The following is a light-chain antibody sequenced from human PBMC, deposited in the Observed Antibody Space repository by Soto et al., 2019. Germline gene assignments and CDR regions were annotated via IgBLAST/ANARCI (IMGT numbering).Light chain of an antibody. CDR1: SSSIASNY. CDR3: QSYGV. Sequence: NFMLTQPHSVSESPGKTVTISCTRTSSSIASNYVQWYQQRPDSAPATLIYGDTLRPSGVPDRFSGSIDSSSNSASLSISGLQIEDEADYYCQSYGVFGGRTKVTVL. V-gene: IGLV6-57*04. CDR2: GDT. J-gene: IGLJ2*01.